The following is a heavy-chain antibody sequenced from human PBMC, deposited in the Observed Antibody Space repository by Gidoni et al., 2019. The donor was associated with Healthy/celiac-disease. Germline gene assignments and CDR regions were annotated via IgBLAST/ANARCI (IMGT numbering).Heavy chain of an antibody. V-gene: IGHV3-30-3*01. CDR1: GFTFSSYA. CDR2: ISYDGSNK. Sequence: GFTFSSYAMHWVRQAPGKGLEWVAVISYDGSNKYYADSVKGRFTISRDNSKNTLYLQMNSLRAEDTAVYYCARGPTYYYGSGSYSWFDPWGQGTLVTVSS. CDR3: ARGPTYYYGSGSYSWFDP. D-gene: IGHD3-10*01. J-gene: IGHJ5*02.